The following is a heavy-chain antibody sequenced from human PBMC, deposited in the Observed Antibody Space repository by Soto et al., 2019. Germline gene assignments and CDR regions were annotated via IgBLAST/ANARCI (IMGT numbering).Heavy chain of an antibody. D-gene: IGHD6-6*01. Sequence: QVQLVQSGAEVKKPGSSVKVSCKASGGTFSSYAISWVRQAPGQGLEWMGGIIPIFGTTNYAQKCQGRVTITADESTSTAYLELSSLRSEDTAVYYCARVPGGQLVSGWFDPWGQRTLVTVSS. V-gene: IGHV1-69*01. CDR1: GGTFSSYA. CDR2: IIPIFGTT. CDR3: ARVPGGQLVSGWFDP. J-gene: IGHJ5*02.